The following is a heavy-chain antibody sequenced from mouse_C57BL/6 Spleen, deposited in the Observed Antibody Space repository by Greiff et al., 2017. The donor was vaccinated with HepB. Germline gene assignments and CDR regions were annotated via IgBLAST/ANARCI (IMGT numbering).Heavy chain of an antibody. CDR1: GYSITSGYY. Sequence: EVHLVESGPGLVKPSQSLSLTCSVTGYSITSGYYWNWIRQFPGNKLEWMGYISYDGSNNYNPSLKNRISITRDTSKNQFFLKLNSVTTEDTATYYCAREGGPFYFDYWGQGTTLTVSS. CDR2: ISYDGSN. V-gene: IGHV3-6*01. D-gene: IGHD3-3*01. J-gene: IGHJ2*01. CDR3: AREGGPFYFDY.